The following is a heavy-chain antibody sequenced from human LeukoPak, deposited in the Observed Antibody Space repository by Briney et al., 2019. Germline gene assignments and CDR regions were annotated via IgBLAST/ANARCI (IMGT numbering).Heavy chain of an antibody. J-gene: IGHJ4*02. V-gene: IGHV3-21*01. Sequence: GGSLRLSCAASGFTFSSYSMNWVRQAQGKGLEWVSSISSSSSYIYYADSVKGRFTISRDNAKNSLYLQMNSLRAEDTAVYYCACSLFGELPSLGYWGQGTLVTVSS. CDR3: ACSLFGELPSLGY. CDR2: ISSSSSYI. D-gene: IGHD3-10*02. CDR1: GFTFSSYS.